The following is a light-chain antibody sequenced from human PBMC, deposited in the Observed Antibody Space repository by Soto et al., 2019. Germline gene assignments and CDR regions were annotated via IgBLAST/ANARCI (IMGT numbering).Light chain of an antibody. J-gene: IGKJ2*01. CDR2: GAS. Sequence: DIVLTQSPGTLSLSPGERVTLSCRASQSVTSSYLAWYQQKPGQAPRLLIYGASSRATGIPDRFSGSGSGTDFTLTVSRLEPEDVAVYYCQHYGSSPYTFGQGTKVEIK. CDR3: QHYGSSPYT. V-gene: IGKV3-20*01. CDR1: QSVTSSY.